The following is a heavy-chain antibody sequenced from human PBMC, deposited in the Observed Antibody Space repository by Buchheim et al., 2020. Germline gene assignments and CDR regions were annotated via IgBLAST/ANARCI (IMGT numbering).Heavy chain of an antibody. J-gene: IGHJ4*02. D-gene: IGHD4-17*01. CDR3: AGEVPTVIPDY. Sequence: EVQLVESGGDLVQPGGSLRLSCVVSGFKFSDYSMNWVRQAPGKGLEWISYIDSSSRTIYYADSVKGRFTVSRDNAKNSLYLQMNSLTNDDAAVYYCAGEVPTVIPDYWGQGTL. CDR1: GFKFSDYS. CDR2: IDSSSRTI. V-gene: IGHV3-48*02.